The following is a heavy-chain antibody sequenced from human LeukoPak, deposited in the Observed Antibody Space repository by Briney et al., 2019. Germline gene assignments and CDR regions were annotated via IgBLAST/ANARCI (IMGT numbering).Heavy chain of an antibody. V-gene: IGHV3-48*03. CDR3: ARVAYYDSSGYYRY. Sequence: GGSLRLPCAASGFTFSSYEMNWVRQAPGKGLEWVSYISSSGSTIYYADSVKGRFTISRDNAKNSLYLQMNSLRAEDTAVYYCARVAYYDSSGYYRYWGQGTLVTVSS. D-gene: IGHD3-22*01. CDR1: GFTFSSYE. CDR2: ISSSGSTI. J-gene: IGHJ4*02.